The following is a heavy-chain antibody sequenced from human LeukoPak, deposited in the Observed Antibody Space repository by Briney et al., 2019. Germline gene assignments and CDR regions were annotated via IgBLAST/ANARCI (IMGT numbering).Heavy chain of an antibody. V-gene: IGHV4-39*07. Sequence: PSETLSLTCTVSGGSISSSSYYWGWIRQPPGKGLEWIGSIYYNGFTYYNPSLKSRVTISADTSKNQFSLKLSSVTAADTAVYYCARVDDFWSGNGWFDPWGQGTLVTVSS. CDR1: GGSISSSSYY. CDR2: IYYNGFT. J-gene: IGHJ5*02. CDR3: ARVDDFWSGNGWFDP. D-gene: IGHD3-3*01.